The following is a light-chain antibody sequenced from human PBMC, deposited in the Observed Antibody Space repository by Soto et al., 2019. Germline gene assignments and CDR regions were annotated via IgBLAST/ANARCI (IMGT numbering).Light chain of an antibody. J-gene: IGKJ4*01. CDR1: QSVSRDY. V-gene: IGKV3-20*01. CDR2: RAS. Sequence: EIVLTQSPGTLSLSPGKRATLSCKASQSVSRDYLAWYQQKPGQAPRLLIYRASYRDTGIPDRFSGSGSGTELTLNISRLEPEDFALYSCQQYSDSPPVTFGGGTKVEIK. CDR3: QQYSDSPPVT.